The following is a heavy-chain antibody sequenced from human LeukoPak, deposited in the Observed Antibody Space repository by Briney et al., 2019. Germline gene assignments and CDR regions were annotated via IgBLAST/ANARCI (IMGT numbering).Heavy chain of an antibody. D-gene: IGHD3-22*01. CDR3: ARYYYDRSVYYYYFDF. CDR2: IWYDGSNK. V-gene: IGHV3-33*01. Sequence: GGSLRHSCAASGFTFSSYGMRWVRQAPGKGLEWVAVIWYDGSNKYYADSVKGGFTISRDNSKNTLYLQMNSLRAEDTAVYYCARYYYDRSVYYYYFDFWGQGTLVTVSS. CDR1: GFTFSSYG. J-gene: IGHJ4*02.